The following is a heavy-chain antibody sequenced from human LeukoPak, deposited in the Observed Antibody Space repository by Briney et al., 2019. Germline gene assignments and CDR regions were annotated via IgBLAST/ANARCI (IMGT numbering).Heavy chain of an antibody. CDR3: ASGYQLPYY. Sequence: PSETLSLTCAVYGGSFSGYYWSWIRQPPGKGLEWIGEINHSGSTNYNPSLKSRVTISVDTSKSQFSLKLSSVTASDTAVYYCASGYQLPYYWGQATLVTVSS. J-gene: IGHJ4*02. D-gene: IGHD2-2*01. CDR2: INHSGST. V-gene: IGHV4-34*01. CDR1: GGSFSGYY.